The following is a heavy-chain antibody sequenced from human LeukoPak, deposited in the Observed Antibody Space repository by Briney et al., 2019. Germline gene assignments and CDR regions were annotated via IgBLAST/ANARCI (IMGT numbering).Heavy chain of an antibody. CDR2: ISGSGGST. CDR3: ARDRHSGSYYGYFDY. Sequence: GGSLRLSCAASGFTFSSYEMIWVRQAPGKWLEWVSAISGSGGSTYYADSVKGRFTISRDSSKNTLYLQMNSLRAEDTAVYYCARDRHSGSYYGYFDYWGQGTLVTVSS. J-gene: IGHJ4*02. CDR1: GFTFSSYE. D-gene: IGHD1-26*01. V-gene: IGHV3-23*01.